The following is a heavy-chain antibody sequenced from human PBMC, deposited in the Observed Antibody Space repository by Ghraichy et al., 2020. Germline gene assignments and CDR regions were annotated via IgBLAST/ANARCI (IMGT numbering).Heavy chain of an antibody. J-gene: IGHJ4*02. Sequence: GSLRLSCAVSGFTFSDYYMSWIRQAPGKGLECVSNISPSSSYTNYADSVKGRFTISRDNAKNSLYLQMNSLRAEDTAVYYCARYYYDSSGYLKYWGRGTLVTVSS. CDR3: ARYYYDSSGYLKY. CDR2: ISPSSSYT. CDR1: GFTFSDYY. V-gene: IGHV3-11*03. D-gene: IGHD3-22*01.